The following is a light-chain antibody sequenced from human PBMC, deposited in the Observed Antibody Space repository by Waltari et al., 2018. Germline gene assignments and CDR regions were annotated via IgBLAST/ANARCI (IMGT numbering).Light chain of an antibody. CDR2: AAS. CDR1: QSISSY. CDR3: QQSYSTPWT. J-gene: IGKJ1*01. V-gene: IGKV1-39*01. Sequence: DIQMTQSPSSLSASVGDRVTITCRASQSISSYLNWYQQTPGKAPKLLIYAASSLQSGVPSRFSGSGSGTDFTLTIRSLQPEDFATYYCQQSYSTPWTFGQGTKVEIK.